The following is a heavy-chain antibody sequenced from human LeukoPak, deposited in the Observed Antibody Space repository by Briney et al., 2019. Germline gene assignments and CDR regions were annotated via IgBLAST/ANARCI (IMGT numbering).Heavy chain of an antibody. V-gene: IGHV1-24*01. J-gene: IGHJ6*02. Sequence: ASVKASCKASGYTFTSYYMHWVRQAPGKGLEWMGGFDPEDGETIYAQKFQGRVTMTEDTSTDTAYMELSSLRSEDTAVYYCAVGITAIIYYYYGMDVWGQGTTVTVSS. CDR3: AVGITAIIYYYYGMDV. CDR1: GYTFTSYY. D-gene: IGHD2-2*02. CDR2: FDPEDGET.